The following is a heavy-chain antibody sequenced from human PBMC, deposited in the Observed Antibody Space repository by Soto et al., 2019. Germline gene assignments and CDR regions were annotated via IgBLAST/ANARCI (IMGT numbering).Heavy chain of an antibody. CDR1: GYTFINKD. V-gene: IGHV1-8*01. J-gene: IGHJ5*01. Sequence: ASVKVSCKASGYTFINKDITWVRQAAGQGLEWMGWMDIKNDYTVYAQKFKGRVTMTRDTSIDTAYMELSGLRPEDTAVYYCARVDFWTSYDKRVSWFDSWGQGILVTVAS. CDR2: MDIKNDYT. D-gene: IGHD3-10*01. CDR3: ARVDFWTSYDKRVSWFDS.